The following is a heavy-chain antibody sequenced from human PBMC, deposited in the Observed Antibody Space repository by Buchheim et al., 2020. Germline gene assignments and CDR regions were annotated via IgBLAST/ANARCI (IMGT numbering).Heavy chain of an antibody. J-gene: IGHJ4*02. CDR3: AREGREQPIDY. D-gene: IGHD1-26*01. V-gene: IGHV3-7*01. Sequence: EVQLVESGGGLVQPGGSLRLSCAASGFTFSDYWMTWVRQAPGTGREWVANINRDGSEKNYVDPVKGRSTLSRDNAKISLNLQMNSLRAEDTAVYYCAREGREQPIDYWGQGTL. CDR2: INRDGSEK. CDR1: GFTFSDYW.